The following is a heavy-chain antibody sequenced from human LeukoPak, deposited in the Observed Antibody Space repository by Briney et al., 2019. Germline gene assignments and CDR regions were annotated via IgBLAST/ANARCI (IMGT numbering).Heavy chain of an antibody. CDR3: ARHPINIAVAGTADY. CDR1: GGSFSGYY. CDR2: IYYSGST. D-gene: IGHD6-19*01. Sequence: PSETLSLTCAVYGGSFSGYYWSWIRQPPGKGLEWIGSIYYSGSTYYNPSLKSRVTISVDTSKNRFSLKLSSVTAADTAVYYCARHPINIAVAGTADYWGQGTLVTVSS. V-gene: IGHV4-34*01. J-gene: IGHJ4*02.